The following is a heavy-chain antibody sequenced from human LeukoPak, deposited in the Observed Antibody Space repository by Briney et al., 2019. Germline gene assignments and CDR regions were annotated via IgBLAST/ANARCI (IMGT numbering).Heavy chain of an antibody. CDR3: ARSGITTIPNFDY. J-gene: IGHJ4*02. D-gene: IGHD1/OR15-1a*01. Sequence: ASAKVSCKASGYTFSGYYIHWVRQAPGQGLEWMGWMNPNSGATNNAQKFQGRVTLSRDTSISTAYMELRRLRSDDTAVYYCARSGITTIPNFDYWGQGTLVTVSS. CDR1: GYTFSGYY. CDR2: MNPNSGAT. V-gene: IGHV1-2*02.